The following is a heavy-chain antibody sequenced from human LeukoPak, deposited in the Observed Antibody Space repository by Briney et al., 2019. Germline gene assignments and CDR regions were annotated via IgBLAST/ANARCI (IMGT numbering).Heavy chain of an antibody. CDR2: IYYSGST. J-gene: IGHJ3*02. D-gene: IGHD4-17*01. V-gene: IGHV4-39*01. CDR3: ARRQNYGDGAFDI. CDR1: GGSISSSSYY. Sequence: KPSETLSLTCTVSGGSISSSSYYWGWLRQPPGKGLEWIGSIYYSGSTYYHPSLKSRVTISVDTSKNQFSLKLSSVTAADTAVYYCARRQNYGDGAFDIWGQGTMVTVSS.